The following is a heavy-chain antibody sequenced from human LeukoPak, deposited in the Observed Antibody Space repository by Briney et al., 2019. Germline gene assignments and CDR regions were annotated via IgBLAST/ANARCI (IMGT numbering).Heavy chain of an antibody. J-gene: IGHJ4*02. D-gene: IGHD2-21*01. CDR2: ISYDGSNK. CDR1: GFTFSSYG. V-gene: IGHV3-30*18. Sequence: GGSLRLSCAASGFTFSSYGVHWVRQAPGKGLEWVAVISYDGSNKYYADSVKGRFTISRDNSKNTLYLQMNSLRAEDTAVYYCAKALAGFDYWGQGTLVTVSS. CDR3: AKALAGFDY.